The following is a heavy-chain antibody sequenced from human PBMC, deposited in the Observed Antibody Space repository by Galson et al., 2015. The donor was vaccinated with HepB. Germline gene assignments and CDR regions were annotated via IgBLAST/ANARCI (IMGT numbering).Heavy chain of an antibody. J-gene: IGHJ4*02. CDR2: INMDGTST. V-gene: IGHV3-74*01. D-gene: IGHD1-26*01. Sequence: SLRLSCAASGFSLSRHWMHWVRQGPGKGLVWVSRINMDGTSTSYAESVKGRFTISKDNAKNTLYLQMNSLRLEDTAVYYCARADGTGYYGLFDYLGLGTLVTVSS. CDR1: GFSLSRHW. CDR3: ARADGTGYYGLFDY.